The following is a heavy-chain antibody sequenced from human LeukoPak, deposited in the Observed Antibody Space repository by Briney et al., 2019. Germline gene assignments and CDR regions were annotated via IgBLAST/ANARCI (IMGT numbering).Heavy chain of an antibody. CDR2: IAPDGSYK. CDR1: GFTFSSDG. D-gene: IGHD1-20*01. CDR3: AKGISGNSFYFDY. Sequence: GGSLRLSCAASGFTFSSDGIHWVRQAPGKGLEGVADIAPDGSYKYYADSLKGRFTISRDNSRNTLYLQMNSLRAEDTAVYYCAKGISGNSFYFDYWGQGTLVTVSS. V-gene: IGHV3-30*19. J-gene: IGHJ4*02.